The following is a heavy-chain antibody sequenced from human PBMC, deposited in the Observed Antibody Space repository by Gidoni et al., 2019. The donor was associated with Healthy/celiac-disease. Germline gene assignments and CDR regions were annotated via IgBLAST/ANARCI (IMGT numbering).Heavy chain of an antibody. J-gene: IGHJ4*02. Sequence: QVQLQESGPGLVKPSETLSLTCTVSGGSVSSGSYYWSWIRQPPGKGLEWIGYIYYSGSTNYNPSLKSRVTISVDTSKNQFSLKLSSVTAADTAVYYCASCYYDSSGASFDYWGQGTLVTVSS. D-gene: IGHD3-22*01. V-gene: IGHV4-61*01. CDR2: IYYSGST. CDR1: GGSVSSGSYY. CDR3: ASCYYDSSGASFDY.